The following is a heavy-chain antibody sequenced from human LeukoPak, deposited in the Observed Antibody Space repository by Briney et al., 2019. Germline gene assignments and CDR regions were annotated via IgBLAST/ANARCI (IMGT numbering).Heavy chain of an antibody. CDR2: ISGSGGST. CDR1: GFTFSSYA. Sequence: GGSLRLSCAASGFTFSSYAMSWVRQAPGKGLEWVSAISGSGGSTYYADSVKGRFTISRDNSKNTLYLQMNSLRAEDTAVYYRAKGGRITIFGVVIGTFDYWGQGTLVTVSS. D-gene: IGHD3-3*01. CDR3: AKGGRITIFGVVIGTFDY. V-gene: IGHV3-23*01. J-gene: IGHJ4*02.